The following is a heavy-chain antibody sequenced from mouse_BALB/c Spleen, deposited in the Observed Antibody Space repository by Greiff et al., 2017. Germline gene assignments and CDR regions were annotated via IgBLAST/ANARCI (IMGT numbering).Heavy chain of an antibody. CDR1: GYTFTSYW. CDR3: ARGGYMAWFAY. Sequence: QVQLQQSGAELARPGASVKLSCKASGYTFTSYWMQWVKQRPGQGLEWIGAIYPGDGDTRYTQKFKGKATLTADKSSSTAYMQLSSLASEDSAVYYCARGGYMAWFAYWGQGTLVTVSA. J-gene: IGHJ3*01. V-gene: IGHV1-87*01. CDR2: IYPGDGDT. D-gene: IGHD2-2*01.